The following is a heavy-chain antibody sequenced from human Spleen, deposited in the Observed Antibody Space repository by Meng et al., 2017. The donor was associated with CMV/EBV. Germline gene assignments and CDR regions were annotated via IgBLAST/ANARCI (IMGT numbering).Heavy chain of an antibody. CDR3: ANLGAGTDY. CDR1: GFTFSSFT. CDR2: ISSSSSYI. V-gene: IGHV3-21*04. Sequence: GESLKISCAVSGFTFSSFTMNWVRQAPGKGLEWISSISSSSSYIYYADSVKGRFTTSRDNAKNSLYLQMNSLRAMDTAVYYCANLGAGTDYWGQGTLVTVSS. J-gene: IGHJ4*02. D-gene: IGHD1-1*01.